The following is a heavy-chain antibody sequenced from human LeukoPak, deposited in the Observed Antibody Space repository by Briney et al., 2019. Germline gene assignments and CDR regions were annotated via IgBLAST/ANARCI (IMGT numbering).Heavy chain of an antibody. V-gene: IGHV4-59*01. Sequence: SETLSLTCSVSGDSITSYYWSWIRQPPGKGLEWIGFIYHSGNTNYNPSLTTRVTMSVDTSRAQISLRLSSVTAADTAVYYCVREEGIATSGALEYWGQGILVTVSS. CDR1: GDSITSYY. D-gene: IGHD6-13*01. J-gene: IGHJ4*02. CDR3: VREEGIATSGALEY. CDR2: IYHSGNT.